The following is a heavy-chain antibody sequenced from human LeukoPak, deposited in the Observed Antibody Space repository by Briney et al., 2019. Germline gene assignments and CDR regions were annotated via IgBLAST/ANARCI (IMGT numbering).Heavy chain of an antibody. Sequence: GGSLRLSCAASGFTFSSYGMHWVRQAPGKGLEWVAFIRYDGSNKYYADSVKGRFTISRDNSKNTLYLQMNSLRAEDTAVYYCARGTLLWFGELKYWGQGTLVTVSS. J-gene: IGHJ4*02. D-gene: IGHD3-10*01. V-gene: IGHV3-30*02. CDR1: GFTFSSYG. CDR3: ARGTLLWFGELKY. CDR2: IRYDGSNK.